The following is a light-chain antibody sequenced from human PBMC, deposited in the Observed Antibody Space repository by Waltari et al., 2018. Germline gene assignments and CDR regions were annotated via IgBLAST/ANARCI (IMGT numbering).Light chain of an antibody. CDR3: QSADNSDTVV. J-gene: IGLJ2*01. V-gene: IGLV3-25*03. Sequence: SYELTQPPSVSVSPGQTARITCSGDALPTQYAYWYQQKPGQAPVLVIYKDTERPSGIPERFSGSSSGTTVTLTISGVQAEDEVDYYCQSADNSDTVVFGGGTNLNVL. CDR1: ALPTQY. CDR2: KDT.